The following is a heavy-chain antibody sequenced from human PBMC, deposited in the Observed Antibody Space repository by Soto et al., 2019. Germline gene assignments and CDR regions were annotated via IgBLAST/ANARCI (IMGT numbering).Heavy chain of an antibody. CDR3: APNPSLAVAVDY. CDR2: ISSSSSYI. CDR1: GFTFSSYS. Sequence: EVQLVESGGGLVKPGGSLRLSCAASGFTFSSYSMNWVRQAPGKGLEWVSSISSSSSYIYYADSVKGRFTISRDNAKNSLYLQMNSLRAEDTAVYYCAPNPSLAVAVDYWGQGTLVTVSS. V-gene: IGHV3-21*01. D-gene: IGHD6-19*01. J-gene: IGHJ4*02.